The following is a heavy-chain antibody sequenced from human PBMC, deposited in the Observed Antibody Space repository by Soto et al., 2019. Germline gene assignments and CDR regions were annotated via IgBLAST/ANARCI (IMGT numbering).Heavy chain of an antibody. CDR1: GGSISSYY. V-gene: IGHV4-59*08. J-gene: IGHJ4*02. CDR2: MFYFGST. D-gene: IGHD3-9*01. CDR3: ARHYPDFAWLSQFDS. Sequence: QVQLQESGPGLVKPSETLSLTCTVSGGSISSYYWSWIRQPPGKGLEWIGYMFYFGSTNYNPSLKSRVTISVDTSKNQFSLKLNSVTAADTAVYYCARHYPDFAWLSQFDSWGQGTLVTVSS.